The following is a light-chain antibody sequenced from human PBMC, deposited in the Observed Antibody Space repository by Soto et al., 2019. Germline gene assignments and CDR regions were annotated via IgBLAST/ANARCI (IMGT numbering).Light chain of an antibody. CDR1: QSVYSRY. Sequence: EIVLTQSPGTLSLSPGERATLSCRASQSVYSRYLAWYQQKPGQAPRLLIYGASSRATGIPDRFSGSGSGTEFTLTISSLQSEDFAVYYCQQYNNWPPITFGQGTRLEI. J-gene: IGKJ5*01. CDR3: QQYNNWPPIT. V-gene: IGKV3-20*01. CDR2: GAS.